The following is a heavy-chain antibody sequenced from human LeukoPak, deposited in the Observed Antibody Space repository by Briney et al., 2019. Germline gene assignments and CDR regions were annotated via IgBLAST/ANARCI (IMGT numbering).Heavy chain of an antibody. V-gene: IGHV3-48*03. Sequence: GGSLRLSCAASGFTFSSYEMNWVRQAPGKGLEWVSYISSSGSTIYYADSVKGRFTISRDNAKDSLYLQMNSLRAEDTAVYYCASITIFGPYYFDYWGQGTLVTVSS. CDR2: ISSSGSTI. J-gene: IGHJ4*02. D-gene: IGHD3-3*01. CDR3: ASITIFGPYYFDY. CDR1: GFTFSSYE.